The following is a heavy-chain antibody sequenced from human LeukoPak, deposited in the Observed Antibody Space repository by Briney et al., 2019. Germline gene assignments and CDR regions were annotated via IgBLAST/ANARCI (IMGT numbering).Heavy chain of an antibody. V-gene: IGHV4-59*01. CDR1: GGSISSYY. J-gene: IGHJ6*02. CDR2: IYYSGST. Sequence: SETLSLTCTVSGGSISSYYWSWIRQPPGKGLEWIGYIYYSGSTNYNPSLKSRVTTSVDTSKNQFSLKLSSVTAADTAVYYCARQGLADYYYYGMDVWGQGTTVTVSS. CDR3: ARQGLADYYYYGMDV.